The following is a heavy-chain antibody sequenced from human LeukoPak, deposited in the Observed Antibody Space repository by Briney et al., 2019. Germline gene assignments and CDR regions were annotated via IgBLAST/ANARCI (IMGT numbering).Heavy chain of an antibody. V-gene: IGHV3-23*01. CDR2: IRRRGSNA. D-gene: IGHD1-26*01. CDR1: GFTFRDAA. J-gene: IGHJ5*02. Sequence: GGSLSLPCAASGFTFRDAAMTWVRQAPAKGLEWVSLIRRRGSNAYYADTVKGRFTISRDNSKNTLYLQMNNLRGEDTAEYYCAKDMELASWGQGTLVTVSP. CDR3: AKDMELAS.